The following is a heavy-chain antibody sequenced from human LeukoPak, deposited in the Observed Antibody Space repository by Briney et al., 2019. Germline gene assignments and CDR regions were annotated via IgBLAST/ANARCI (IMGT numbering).Heavy chain of an antibody. CDR3: ARESRGYDILTGKYHRGYYSYYMDV. CDR1: GFTFNSYW. J-gene: IGHJ6*03. D-gene: IGHD3-9*01. V-gene: IGHV3-7*01. CDR2: IKQDVNEK. Sequence: TGGSLRLSCAASGFTFNSYWMSWVRQAPGKGLEWVANIKQDVNEKYYVDSVKGRFTISRDNAKNSLYLQMNSLRAEDTAVYYCARESRGYDILTGKYHRGYYSYYMDVWGKGTTVTVSS.